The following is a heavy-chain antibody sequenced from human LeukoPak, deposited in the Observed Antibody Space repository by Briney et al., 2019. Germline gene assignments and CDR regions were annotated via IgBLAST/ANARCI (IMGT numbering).Heavy chain of an antibody. V-gene: IGHV5-51*01. CDR2: IYPGDSDT. D-gene: IGHD6-6*01. J-gene: IGHJ3*02. CDR1: GSRFTSYW. Sequence: RGGSLKISCQASGSRFTSYWIAWVRQMPGKGLEWMGIIYPGDSDTRYSPSLQGQVTISADKSINTAYLQWSSLKASDTAMYYCATVAVRVKKDAFDIWGQGTMVTVSS. CDR3: ATVAVRVKKDAFDI.